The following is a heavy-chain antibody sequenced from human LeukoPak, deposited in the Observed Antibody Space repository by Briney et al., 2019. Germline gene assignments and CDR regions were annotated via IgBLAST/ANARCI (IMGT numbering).Heavy chain of an antibody. J-gene: IGHJ6*03. CDR2: VYPGDSDT. V-gene: IGHV5-51*01. CDR1: GYSFTSYW. CDR3: ARAPAVAGYYYHYMDV. D-gene: IGHD6-19*01. Sequence: GESLKISCKGSGYSFTSYWIGWVRQMPGKGLEWMGIVYPGDSDTRYSPSFQGQVTISADRSISTAYLQWSGLKASDTAIYYCARAPAVAGYYYHYMDVWGKGTTVTVSS.